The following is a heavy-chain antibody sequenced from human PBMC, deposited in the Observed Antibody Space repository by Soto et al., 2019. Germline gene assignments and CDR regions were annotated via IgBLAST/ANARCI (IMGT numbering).Heavy chain of an antibody. CDR2: ISGSSDNT. Sequence: EVQLLESGGGLVQPGGSLRVSCAASGITFFSTYVMSWVRQAPGKGLEWVSAISGSSDNTYYADSVKGRFTISRDNSKNTLYLQMNSLRGDDTAIYYCAREKVGAAAADYWGQGTLVTVSS. J-gene: IGHJ4*02. D-gene: IGHD1-26*01. CDR3: AREKVGAAAADY. V-gene: IGHV3-23*01. CDR1: GITFFSTYV.